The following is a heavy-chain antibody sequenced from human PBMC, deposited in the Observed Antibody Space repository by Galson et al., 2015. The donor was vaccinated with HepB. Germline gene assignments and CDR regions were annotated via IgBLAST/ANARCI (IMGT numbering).Heavy chain of an antibody. D-gene: IGHD4-17*01. J-gene: IGHJ6*02. CDR3: AKDRIEYNGDYVDGYYYYGMDV. V-gene: IGHV3-30*02. CDR2: IRHDGSNK. Sequence: SLRLSCAASGFTFSSYGMHWVRQAPGKGLEWVAFIRHDGSNKYYADSVKGRFTISRDNSKNTLYLQMNSLRAEDTAVYYCAKDRIEYNGDYVDGYYYYGMDVWGQGTTVTVSS. CDR1: GFTFSSYG.